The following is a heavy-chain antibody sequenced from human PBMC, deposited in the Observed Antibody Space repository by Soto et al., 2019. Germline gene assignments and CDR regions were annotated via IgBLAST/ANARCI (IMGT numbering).Heavy chain of an antibody. CDR3: ARVHSYDFWSGYRAIVGDAFDI. V-gene: IGHV4-34*01. CDR2: FNYSGST. Sequence: SETLSLTCAVYAGSFSGYYWSWIRQPPGKGLEWIREFNYSGSTNYNPSLKSRLTISADTSKNQFSLQLNSVTPEDTAVYYCARVHSYDFWSGYRAIVGDAFDIWGQGTMVTVSS. D-gene: IGHD3-3*01. J-gene: IGHJ3*02. CDR1: AGSFSGYY.